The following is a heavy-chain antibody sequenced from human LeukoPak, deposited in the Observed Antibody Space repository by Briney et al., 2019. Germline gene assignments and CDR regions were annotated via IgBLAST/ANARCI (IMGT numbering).Heavy chain of an antibody. V-gene: IGHV3-21*01. CDR2: ISSSSSYI. Sequence: RPGGSLRLSCAASGFTFSSYSMNWVRRAPGKGLEWVSSISSSSSYIYYADSVKGRFTISRDNAKNSLYLQMNSLRAEDTAVYYCARVADDYPFNYMDVWGKGTTVTVSS. CDR3: ARVADDYPFNYMDV. D-gene: IGHD5-24*01. CDR1: GFTFSSYS. J-gene: IGHJ6*03.